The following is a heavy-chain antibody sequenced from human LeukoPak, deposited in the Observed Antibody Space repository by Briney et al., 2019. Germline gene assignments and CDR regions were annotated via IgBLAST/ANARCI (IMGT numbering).Heavy chain of an antibody. CDR2: ISRASESI. D-gene: IGHD6-13*01. CDR3: AREGAKPQIGYPLLRYYYYYMDV. Sequence: GGSLRLSCAASGFTFNTYSMSWVRQAPGKGLEWVSIISRASESIFYADSVKGRFTISRDNAKNSLYLQMNSLRAEDTALYYCAREGAKPQIGYPLLRYYYYYMDVWGKGTTVTVSS. J-gene: IGHJ6*03. CDR1: GFTFNTYS. V-gene: IGHV3-21*04.